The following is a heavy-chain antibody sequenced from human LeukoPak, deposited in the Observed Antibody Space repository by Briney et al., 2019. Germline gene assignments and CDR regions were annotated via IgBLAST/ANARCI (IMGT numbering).Heavy chain of an antibody. Sequence: PGGSLRLSCAASGFTFSNAWMSWVRQAPGKGLEWVSAISGSGGSTYYADSVKGRFTISRDNSKNTLYLQMNSLRAEDTAVYYCAKRRSGSYYVSFDDYWGQGTLVTVSS. CDR2: ISGSGGST. CDR1: GFTFSNAW. D-gene: IGHD1-26*01. CDR3: AKRRSGSYYVSFDDY. J-gene: IGHJ4*02. V-gene: IGHV3-23*01.